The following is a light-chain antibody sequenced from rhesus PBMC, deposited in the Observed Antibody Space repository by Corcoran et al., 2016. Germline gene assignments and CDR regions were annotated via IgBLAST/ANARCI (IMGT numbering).Light chain of an antibody. J-gene: IGKJ3*01. CDR2: KAS. V-gene: IGKV1-74*01. CDR3: QHGYGTPFT. CDR1: ENVNNY. Sequence: DIQMTQSTSSLSASVGDRVTITCRASENVNNYLNWYQQKPGKAPKLLIYKASNLQSGVPSRFSGSGAGTDYSFTISSLQPEDVATYYCQHGYGTPFTFGPGTKLDIK.